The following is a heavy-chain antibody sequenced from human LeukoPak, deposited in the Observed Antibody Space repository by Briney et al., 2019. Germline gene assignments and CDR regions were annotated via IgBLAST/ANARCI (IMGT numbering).Heavy chain of an antibody. D-gene: IGHD3-22*01. J-gene: IGHJ4*02. CDR3: ARSYSYDSSGYYGAK. Sequence: ASVKVSCKASGYTFTGYYMHWVRQAPGQGLEWMGWINPNSGGTNSAQKFQGRVTMTRDTSISTAYMEVSSLRSDDTAVYYCARSYSYDSSGYYGAKWGQGTLVTVSS. CDR1: GYTFTGYY. V-gene: IGHV1-2*02. CDR2: INPNSGGT.